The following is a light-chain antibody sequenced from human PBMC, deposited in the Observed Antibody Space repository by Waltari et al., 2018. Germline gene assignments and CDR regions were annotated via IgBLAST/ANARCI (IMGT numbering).Light chain of an antibody. Sequence: LASRATERSTRTLAWEQQKPARAPRLLNYGASNRATGIPDQFSCSGSAADFSLTISRLQPEDFAVYYCQHYLKLPATFGQGTKVEIK. CDR1: ERSTRT. CDR2: GAS. CDR3: QHYLKLPAT. J-gene: IGKJ1*01. V-gene: IGKV3D-15*02.